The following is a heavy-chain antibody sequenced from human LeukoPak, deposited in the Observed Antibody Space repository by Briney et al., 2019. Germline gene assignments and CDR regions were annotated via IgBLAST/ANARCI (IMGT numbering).Heavy chain of an antibody. CDR3: AGETYYYGSGSYYVDY. CDR2: IRAYNGKT. D-gene: IGHD3-10*01. CDR1: GYTFTSYG. Sequence: SSVKVSCQASGYTFTSYGISWVRQPPGQGLEWMGWIRAYNGKTNYTQKIQCRVTMTTDTSTSTAYMELRSLRSDDTAVYYCAGETYYYGSGSYYVDYWGQGTLVTVSS. J-gene: IGHJ4*02. V-gene: IGHV1-18*01.